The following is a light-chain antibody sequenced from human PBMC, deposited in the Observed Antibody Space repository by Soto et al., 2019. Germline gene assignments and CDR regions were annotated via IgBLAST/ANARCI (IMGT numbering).Light chain of an antibody. Sequence: DIVMTQSPDSLAVSLGERATINCKSSQSVLYSSNNKNYLAWYQQKPGQPPKLLIYWASTRESGVPDRFSGSGSGKDFTLTISSLQAEDVAVYYCQQYYSTVYTFGQGTKLEIK. J-gene: IGKJ2*01. V-gene: IGKV4-1*01. CDR2: WAS. CDR1: QSVLYSSNNKNY. CDR3: QQYYSTVYT.